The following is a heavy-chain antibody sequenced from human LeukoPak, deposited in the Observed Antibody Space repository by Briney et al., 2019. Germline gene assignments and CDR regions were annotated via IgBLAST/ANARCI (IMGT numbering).Heavy chain of an antibody. CDR2: IYSGGST. J-gene: IGHJ4*02. V-gene: IGHV3-66*01. CDR1: GFTVSNNY. Sequence: GGSLRLSCAASGFTVSNNYMTWVRQAPGKGLEWVSLIYSGGSTYYADSVKGRFTISRDNSKNTLYLQMNSLRAEDTAVYYCARVDTAMVRPDYWGQGTLVTVSS. CDR3: ARVDTAMVRPDY. D-gene: IGHD5-18*01.